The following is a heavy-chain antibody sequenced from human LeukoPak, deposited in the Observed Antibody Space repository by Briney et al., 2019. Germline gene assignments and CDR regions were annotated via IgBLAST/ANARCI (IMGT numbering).Heavy chain of an antibody. D-gene: IGHD3-22*01. CDR1: GYSFTSYW. J-gene: IGHJ3*02. CDR2: IYPGDSDT. Sequence: GESLKISCKGSGYSFTSYWIGWVRQMPGKGLEWMGIIYPGDSDTTYSPSFQGQVTISADKSISTAYLQWSSLKVSGTAMYYCASAGDTSDYFYFSAFDIWGQGTMVTVSS. CDR3: ASAGDTSDYFYFSAFDI. V-gene: IGHV5-51*01.